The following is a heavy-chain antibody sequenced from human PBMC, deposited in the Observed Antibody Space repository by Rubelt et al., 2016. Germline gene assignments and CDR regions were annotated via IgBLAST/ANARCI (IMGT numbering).Heavy chain of an antibody. J-gene: IGHJ4*02. V-gene: IGHV3-7*01. D-gene: IGHD1-1*01. CDR1: GFTFRNYW. Sequence: EVQLVESGGGLVQPGGSLRLSCSASGFTFRNYWMSWVRQAPGKGLEWVAKIKQDGSEKYYVDSVRGRFTISRDNAKNSVYLQMNSLRAEDTAVYYGARDNDRKIDCWGQGTLVTVST. CDR3: ARDNDRKIDC. CDR2: IKQDGSEK.